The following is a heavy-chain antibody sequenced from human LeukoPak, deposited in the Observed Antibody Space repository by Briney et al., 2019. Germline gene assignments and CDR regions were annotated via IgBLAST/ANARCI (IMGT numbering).Heavy chain of an antibody. V-gene: IGHV4-31*03. CDR2: IYYSGST. J-gene: IGHJ4*02. CDR1: GGSISSGGYY. D-gene: IGHD3-9*01. Sequence: SETLSLTCTVSGGSISSGGYYWSWIRQHPGKGLEWIGYIYYSGSTYYNPSLKSRATVSVDTSKNQFSPKLSSVTAADTAVYYCARSPLTGYGYYFDYWGQGTLVTVSS. CDR3: ARSPLTGYGYYFDY.